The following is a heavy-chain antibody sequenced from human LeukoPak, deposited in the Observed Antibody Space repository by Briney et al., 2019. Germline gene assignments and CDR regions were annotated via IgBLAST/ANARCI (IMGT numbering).Heavy chain of an antibody. D-gene: IGHD4-17*01. CDR2: IRYDGIRK. Sequence: PPGGSLRLSCAASGFTFSTYGMHWVRQAPGKGLEWVAFIRYDGIRKYLADSVKGRFTISRDNSKNTLYLQMNNLRAEDTAVYYCAKDSTGITTVTGDGYWGQRTLVTVSS. J-gene: IGHJ4*02. CDR3: AKDSTGITTVTGDGY. CDR1: GFTFSTYG. V-gene: IGHV3-30*02.